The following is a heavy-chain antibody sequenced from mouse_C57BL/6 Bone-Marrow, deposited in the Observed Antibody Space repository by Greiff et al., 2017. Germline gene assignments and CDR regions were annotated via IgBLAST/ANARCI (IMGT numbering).Heavy chain of an antibody. V-gene: IGHV1-76*01. Sequence: VQLQESGAELVRPGASVKLSCKASGYTFTDYYINWVKQRPGQGLEWIARIYPGSGNTYYKEKFKGKATLTAEKSSSTAYMQLSSLTSEDSAVYFCAKTGEDYDWGFYAMDYWGQGTSVTVSS. CDR2: IYPGSGNT. J-gene: IGHJ4*01. D-gene: IGHD2-4*01. CDR1: GYTFTDYY. CDR3: AKTGEDYDWGFYAMDY.